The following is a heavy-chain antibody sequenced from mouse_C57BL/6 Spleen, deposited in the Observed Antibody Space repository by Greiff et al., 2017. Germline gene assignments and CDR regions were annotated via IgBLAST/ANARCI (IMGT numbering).Heavy chain of an antibody. D-gene: IGHD2-3*01. CDR3: ASLYDGYYGYAMDY. V-gene: IGHV1-12*01. CDR2: IYPGNGDT. CDR1: GYTFTSYN. J-gene: IGHJ4*01. Sequence: QVQLQQSGAELVRPGASVKMSCKASGYTFTSYNMHWVKQTPRQGLEWIGAIYPGNGDTSYTQTFKGKATLTVDKSSSTAYMQLSSLTSEDSAVYFCASLYDGYYGYAMDYWGQGTSVTVSS.